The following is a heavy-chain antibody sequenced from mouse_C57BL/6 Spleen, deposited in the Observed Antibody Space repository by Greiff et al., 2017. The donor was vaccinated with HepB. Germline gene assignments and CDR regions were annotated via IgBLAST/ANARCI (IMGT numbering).Heavy chain of an antibody. CDR3: ARRRFYGSSYYFDY. J-gene: IGHJ2*01. D-gene: IGHD1-1*01. CDR1: GYSFTGYY. V-gene: IGHV1-42*01. CDR2: INPSTGGT. Sequence: DVKLQESGPELVKPGASVKISCKASGYSFTGYYMNWVKQSPEKSLEWIGEINPSTGGTTYNQKFKAKATLTVDKSSSTAYMQLKSLTSEDSAVYYCARRRFYGSSYYFDYWGQGTTLTVSS.